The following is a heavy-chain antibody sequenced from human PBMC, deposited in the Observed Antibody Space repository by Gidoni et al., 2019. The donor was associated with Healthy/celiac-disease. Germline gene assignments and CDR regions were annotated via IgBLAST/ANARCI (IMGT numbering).Heavy chain of an antibody. D-gene: IGHD6-6*01. V-gene: IGHV4-34*01. CDR3: ARGRYTSAARPSSYYYYYYGMDV. CDR1: VWSFCGYY. J-gene: IGHJ6*02. Sequence: MQLQQWGAGRLKPSETLSLTCAVYVWSFCGYYWSWIRQHPGKGLEWIGEINHSGSTNYNPSLTRRVTISVDTSRNQYSLKLGSVTAADTAVYYCARGRYTSAARPSSYYYYYYGMDVWGQGTTVTVSS. CDR2: INHSGST.